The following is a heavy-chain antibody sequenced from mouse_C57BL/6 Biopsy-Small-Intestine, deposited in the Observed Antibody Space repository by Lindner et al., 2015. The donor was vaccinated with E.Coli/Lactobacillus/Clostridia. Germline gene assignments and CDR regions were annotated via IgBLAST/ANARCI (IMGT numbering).Heavy chain of an antibody. CDR1: GYTFTSYG. J-gene: IGHJ3*01. Sequence: SVKVSCKASGYTFTSYGINWVRRAPGQGLEWMGRITTYNGNTNYGQKFQGRVTMTMDTSTTIVYMELRSLRSDDTAVYYCARDRQIWHDDNDGFAIWGQGTMVTVSS. D-gene: IGHD2-3*01. CDR2: ITTYNGNT. CDR3: ARDRQIWHDDNDGFAI. V-gene: IGHV1S61*01.